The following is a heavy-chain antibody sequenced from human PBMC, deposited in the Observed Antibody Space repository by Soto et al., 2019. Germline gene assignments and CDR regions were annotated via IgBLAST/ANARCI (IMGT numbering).Heavy chain of an antibody. D-gene: IGHD2-2*01. CDR3: AKVPSCSSTSCWGYYFEY. CDR2: ISGSGGST. Sequence: GGSLRLSCAASGCTFSSYAMSWVRQAPWKGLEWVSAISGSGGSTYYADSVKGRFTISRDNSKNTLYLQMNSLRAEDTAVYYCAKVPSCSSTSCWGYYFEYRGQGPLVNVSS. CDR1: GCTFSSYA. J-gene: IGHJ4*02. V-gene: IGHV3-23*01.